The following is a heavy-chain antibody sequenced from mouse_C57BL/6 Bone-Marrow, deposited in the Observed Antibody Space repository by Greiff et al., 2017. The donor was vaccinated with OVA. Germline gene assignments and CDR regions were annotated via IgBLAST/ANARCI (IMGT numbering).Heavy chain of an antibody. D-gene: IGHD1-3*01. V-gene: IGHV5-2*01. Sequence: EVKLVESGGGLVQPGESLKLSCESNEYAFPSHDMSWVRKTPEKRLELVAAINSDGGSTYYPDTMERRFTISRDNTKKTLYLQMSSLTSEDTALYYCARRSKEGLDYWGQGTSVTVSS. CDR2: INSDGGST. J-gene: IGHJ4*01. CDR3: ARRSKEGLDY. CDR1: EYAFPSHD.